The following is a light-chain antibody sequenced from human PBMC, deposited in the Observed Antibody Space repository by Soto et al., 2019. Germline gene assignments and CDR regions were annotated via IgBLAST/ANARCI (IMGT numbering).Light chain of an antibody. CDR3: HLYNTYSPT. CDR1: QTIGTW. Sequence: DIQLTQSPSTLSASVGDRVIITCRASQTIGTWLAWYKERPGKATKLLIYKASTLERGVPSRFSGSGSGTEFTLSISNLQPEDFATYYCHLYNTYSPTLGQGTKLDI. J-gene: IGKJ2*01. V-gene: IGKV1-5*03. CDR2: KAS.